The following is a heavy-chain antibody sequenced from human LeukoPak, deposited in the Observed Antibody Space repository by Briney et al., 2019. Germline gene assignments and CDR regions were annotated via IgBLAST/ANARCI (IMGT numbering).Heavy chain of an antibody. CDR3: TRLTIDYGDYMDGFDI. V-gene: IGHV3-73*01. D-gene: IGHD4-17*01. CDR1: GFTFSGSA. J-gene: IGHJ3*02. CDR2: IRSRTHDYAT. Sequence: GGSLRLSCAASGFTFSGSAMHWVRQASGKGLEWIGRIRSRTHDYATAYPESVKGRFTISRDDLKKTAYLQMNSLKTEDTAVYYCTRLTIDYGDYMDGFDIWGQGTMVTVSS.